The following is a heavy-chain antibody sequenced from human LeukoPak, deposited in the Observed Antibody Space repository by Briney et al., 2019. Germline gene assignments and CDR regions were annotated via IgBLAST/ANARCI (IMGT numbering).Heavy chain of an antibody. CDR2: IWYDASNT. D-gene: IGHD2-15*01. CDR1: GFTFHNYG. J-gene: IGHJ4*02. V-gene: IGHV3-33*01. Sequence: PGRSLRLSCAASGFTFHNYGMHWVRQAPGKGLEWVALIWYDASNTYYADSVRGRFTISRENSNNTLYLQMNRLRAEDTAVYYCAGDQQRFCSGGTCYLGFEYWGQGILVTVSS. CDR3: AGDQQRFCSGGTCYLGFEY.